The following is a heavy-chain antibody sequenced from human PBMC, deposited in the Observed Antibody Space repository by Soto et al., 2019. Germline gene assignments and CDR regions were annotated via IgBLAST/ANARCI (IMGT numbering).Heavy chain of an antibody. V-gene: IGHV1-18*01. Sequence: QVQLVQSGPELKKPGASVKVSCKASGYTFSTSGISWVRQAPGQGLEWMGWISTLNGDTNYAQKFQGRVTMTTDTSTTPAYMEPRSLRSDDTAVYYCARGGSVPHCYSGLDVWGQGTTVTVSS. CDR2: ISTLNGDT. CDR1: GYTFSTSG. CDR3: ARGGSVPHCYSGLDV. D-gene: IGHD3-10*01. J-gene: IGHJ6*02.